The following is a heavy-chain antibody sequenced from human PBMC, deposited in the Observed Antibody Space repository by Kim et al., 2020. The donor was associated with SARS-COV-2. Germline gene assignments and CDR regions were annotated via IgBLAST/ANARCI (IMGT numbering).Heavy chain of an antibody. CDR3: ARVFHGVFDH. Sequence: GGSLRISCAASGLTFSSYWMSWVRQAPGKGLEWVANIKQDGSEKYYVDSVKGRFTISRDNAKNSVYLQMNSLRAEDTAVYYCARVFHGVFDHWGQGALDTVSS. CDR2: IKQDGSEK. J-gene: IGHJ4*02. V-gene: IGHV3-7*01. D-gene: IGHD3-16*01. CDR1: GLTFSSYW.